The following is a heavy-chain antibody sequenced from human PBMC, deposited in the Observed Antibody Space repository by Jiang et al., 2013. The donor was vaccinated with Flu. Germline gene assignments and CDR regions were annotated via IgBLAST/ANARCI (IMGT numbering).Heavy chain of an antibody. D-gene: IGHD3-16*02. J-gene: IGHJ4*02. CDR3: ARVNYDYIWGSYRRGGIDYFDY. V-gene: IGHV4-38-2*02. CDR2: IYHSGST. Sequence: GPGLVKPSETLSLTCTVSGYSISSGYYWGWIRQPPGKGLEWIGSIYHSGSTYYNPSLKSRVTISVDTSKNQFSLKLSSVTAADTAVYYCARVNYDYIWGSYRRGGIDYFDYWGQGTLVTVSS. CDR1: GYSISSGYY.